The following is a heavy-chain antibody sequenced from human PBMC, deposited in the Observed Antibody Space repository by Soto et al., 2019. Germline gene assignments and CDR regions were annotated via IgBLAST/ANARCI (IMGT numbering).Heavy chain of an antibody. J-gene: IGHJ4*02. CDR2: ISGSGGST. V-gene: IGHV3-23*01. D-gene: IGHD6-13*01. Sequence: EVPLLESGGGLVQPGGSLRLSCAASGFTFSSYAMNWVRQAPGKGLEWVSVISGSGGSTYYADSVKGRFTNSRDNSKTTLYLQMNSLRAEDTAVYYCARRSSSWYFDCWGQGNLVSVSS. CDR3: ARRSSSWYFDC. CDR1: GFTFSSYA.